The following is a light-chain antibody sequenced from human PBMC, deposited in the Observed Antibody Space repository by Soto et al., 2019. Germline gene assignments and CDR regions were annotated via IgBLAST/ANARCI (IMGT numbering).Light chain of an antibody. CDR3: SSYASSSPPYV. CDR2: GVS. J-gene: IGLJ1*01. Sequence: SVLTQPASVSGSPGQSITISCTGTSSDVGSYNYVSWYQQYAGKAPKLIIYGVSNRPSGLSNRFSASKSGNTASLTISGLLAEDEADYYCSSYASSSPPYVFGTGTKVTVL. V-gene: IGLV2-14*03. CDR1: SSDVGSYNY.